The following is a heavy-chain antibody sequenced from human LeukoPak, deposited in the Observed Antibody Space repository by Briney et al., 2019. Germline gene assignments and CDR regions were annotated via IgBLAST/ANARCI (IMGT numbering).Heavy chain of an antibody. Sequence: PSETLSLTCTDSGYSISSGYYWGWIRQPPGKGLEWIRSIYHSGSTYYNPSLKSRVTISVDTSKNQFSLKLSSVTAADTAVYYCARAPYSSGWSSPVGWFDPWGQGTLVTVSS. CDR1: GYSISSGYY. CDR3: ARAPYSSGWSSPVGWFDP. J-gene: IGHJ5*02. V-gene: IGHV4-38-2*02. D-gene: IGHD6-19*01. CDR2: IYHSGST.